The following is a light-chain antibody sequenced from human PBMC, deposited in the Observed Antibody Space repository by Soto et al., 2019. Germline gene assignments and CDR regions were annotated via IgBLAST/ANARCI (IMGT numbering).Light chain of an antibody. J-gene: IGKJ4*01. CDR3: QQYSNWPLT. Sequence: EIVMTQSPATLSVSPGERGTRCCRASQTVSSTFAWYQQKPGQAARLLIYAASSRATGIPARFSGSGSGTEFNLTLSSLESEDFAGYYCQQYSNWPLTFGGGTKGDIK. V-gene: IGKV3-15*01. CDR1: QTVSST. CDR2: AAS.